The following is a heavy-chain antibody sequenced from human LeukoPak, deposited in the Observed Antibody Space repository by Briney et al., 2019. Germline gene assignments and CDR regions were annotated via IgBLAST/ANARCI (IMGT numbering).Heavy chain of an antibody. CDR2: ISSSSTYI. CDR3: ARGGGYCSTTSCYGHY. J-gene: IGHJ4*02. V-gene: IGHV3-21*01. Sequence: GGSLRLSCAASGFTFSTYSMNWVRQAPGKGLEWVSSISSSSTYIYYADSVKGRFTISRDNAKNSLYLQMNSLRGEDTAVYYCARGGGYCSTTSCYGHYWGQGTLVTVSS. D-gene: IGHD2-2*01. CDR1: GFTFSTYS.